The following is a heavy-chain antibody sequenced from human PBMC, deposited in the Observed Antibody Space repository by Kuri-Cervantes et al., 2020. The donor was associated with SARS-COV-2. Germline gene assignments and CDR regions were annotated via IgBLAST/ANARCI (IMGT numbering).Heavy chain of an antibody. CDR2: ISSTSTYI. D-gene: IGHD2/OR15-2a*01. V-gene: IGHV3-21*01. CDR3: AREGTHLSSYYYMDV. Sequence: GESLKISCTASGFTFSSYSMNWVRQAPGKGPEWVSAISSTSTYINYVDSVKGRFTISRDDAKNSLYLQMSSLRAEDTAVYYCAREGTHLSSYYYMDVWGKGTTVTVSS. J-gene: IGHJ6*03. CDR1: GFTFSSYS.